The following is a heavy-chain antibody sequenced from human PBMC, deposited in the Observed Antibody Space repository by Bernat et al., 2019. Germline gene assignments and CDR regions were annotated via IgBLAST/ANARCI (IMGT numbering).Heavy chain of an antibody. CDR3: ARGPPCSGGTCFDY. D-gene: IGHD2-15*01. Sequence: EVQLVESGGGSVQPGGSLRLSCAASGFIFSDHYMDWVRQAPGKGLEWVGRIRNRANSHTTEYAASVKGRFIISRDDSKNSLYLQMNSLKTEDTAVYYCARGPPCSGGTCFDYWGQGTLVTVSS. CDR1: GFIFSDHY. V-gene: IGHV3-72*01. CDR2: IRNRANSHTT. J-gene: IGHJ4*02.